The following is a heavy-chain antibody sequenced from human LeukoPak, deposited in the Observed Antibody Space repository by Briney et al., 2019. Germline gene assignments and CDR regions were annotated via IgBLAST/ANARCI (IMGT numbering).Heavy chain of an antibody. Sequence: GGSLRLSCAASGFTFSNYEMHWVRLVLGKGLEWVSAIGIAGNTFYAGSVKGRFTISRENAKNSFHLQMNSLGAGDTAVYYCAREGSLSSPDAFDIWGQGTMVTVSP. CDR1: GFTFSNYE. CDR2: IGIAGNT. D-gene: IGHD6-13*01. CDR3: AREGSLSSPDAFDI. J-gene: IGHJ3*02. V-gene: IGHV3-13*01.